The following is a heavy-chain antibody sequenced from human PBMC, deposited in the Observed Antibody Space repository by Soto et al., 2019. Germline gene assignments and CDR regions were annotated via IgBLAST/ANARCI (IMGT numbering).Heavy chain of an antibody. J-gene: IGHJ4*02. CDR2: VSADSGDT. D-gene: IGHD2-15*01. CDR1: GYTFTSYG. Sequence: ASVKVSCKASGYTFTSYGLDWVRQAPGQGPEWMGWVSADSGDTSYAQKFQGRVTMTRDTSTSTVYMELRSLRSDDTAMYYCAREMPGYCSDAACLPGYWGQGTQVTVSS. V-gene: IGHV1-18*01. CDR3: AREMPGYCSDAACLPGY.